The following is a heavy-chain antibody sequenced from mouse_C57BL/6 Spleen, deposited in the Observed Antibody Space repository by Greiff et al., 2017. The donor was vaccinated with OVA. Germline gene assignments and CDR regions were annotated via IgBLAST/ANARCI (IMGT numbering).Heavy chain of an antibody. CDR3: ARSADGLTGDFDY. D-gene: IGHD4-1*01. V-gene: IGHV1-82*01. Sequence: QVQLQQSGPELVKPGASVKISCKASGYAFSSSWMNWVKQRPGKGLEWIGRIYPGDGDTNYNGKFKGKATLTADKSSSTAYMQLSSLTSEESAVYVCARSADGLTGDFDYWGQGTTLTVSS. CDR1: GYAFSSSW. J-gene: IGHJ2*01. CDR2: IYPGDGDT.